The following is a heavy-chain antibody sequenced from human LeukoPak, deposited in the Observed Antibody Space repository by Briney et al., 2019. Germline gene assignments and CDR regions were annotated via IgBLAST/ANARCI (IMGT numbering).Heavy chain of an antibody. Sequence: ASVKVSCKASGYMFTGYYMHWVRQAPGQGLEWMGWINPNSGGTNYAQKFQGRVTMTRDTSISTAYMELSRLRSDDTAVYYCAGITMIVVVIVLFDYWGQGTLVTVSS. CDR2: INPNSGGT. D-gene: IGHD3-22*01. J-gene: IGHJ4*02. V-gene: IGHV1-2*02. CDR1: GYMFTGYY. CDR3: AGITMIVVVIVLFDY.